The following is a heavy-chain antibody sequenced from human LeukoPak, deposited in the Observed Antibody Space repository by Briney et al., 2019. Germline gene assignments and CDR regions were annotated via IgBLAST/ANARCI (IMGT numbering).Heavy chain of an antibody. V-gene: IGHV4-59*01. CDR1: GGSMSNYY. Sequence: PSETLSLTCTVSGGSMSNYYWTWIRQPPGKGLEWLGYVYYRGSTNYNPSLKSRVTISVDTPENQFSLKLSSVTAADTAVYYCARVAYYYDTATYYNPAHLDFWGQGALVTVSS. D-gene: IGHD3-10*01. CDR3: ARVAYYYDTATYYNPAHLDF. CDR2: VYYRGST. J-gene: IGHJ4*02.